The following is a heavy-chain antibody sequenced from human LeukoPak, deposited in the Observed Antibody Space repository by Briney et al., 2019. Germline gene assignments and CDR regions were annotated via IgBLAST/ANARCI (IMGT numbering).Heavy chain of an antibody. CDR1: GFTFSSYA. CDR2: ISSNGGST. J-gene: IGHJ6*02. D-gene: IGHD2-2*01. CDR3: AGGCSSTSCSGGYYYYYGMDV. Sequence: GGSLRLSCAASGFTFSSYAMHWVRQAPGKGLEYASAISSNGGSTYYANSVKGRFTISRDNSKNTLYLQMGSLRAEDMAVYYCAGGCSSTSCSGGYYYYYGMDVWGQGTKVTVSS. V-gene: IGHV3-64*01.